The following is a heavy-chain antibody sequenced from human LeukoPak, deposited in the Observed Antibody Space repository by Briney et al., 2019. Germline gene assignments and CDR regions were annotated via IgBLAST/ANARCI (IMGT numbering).Heavy chain of an antibody. CDR1: GFTFNNYA. CDR3: AKDQSLYDFDWFDP. D-gene: IGHD3-3*01. V-gene: IGHV3-23*01. J-gene: IGHJ5*02. CDR2: ISGGGGST. Sequence: QSGGSLRLSCAASGFTFNNYAMNWVRQAPGKGPEWVSAISGGGGSTYYADSVRGRFTISRDNSKNTLYLQMNSLRAEDTAVYFCAKDQSLYDFDWFDPWGQGTLVAVSS.